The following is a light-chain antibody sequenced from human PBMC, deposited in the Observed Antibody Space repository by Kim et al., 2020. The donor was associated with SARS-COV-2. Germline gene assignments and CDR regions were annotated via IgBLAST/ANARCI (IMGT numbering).Light chain of an antibody. V-gene: IGLV2-23*02. CDR2: EVS. Sequence: QSITIPCTGTSSDVGNFNRVSWYRQRPGKAPKLIIFEVSKRPSGVSDRFSGSRSGDTASLTISGLQAEDEGDYYCCSYAGSSTFVVFGGGTQLTVL. CDR1: SSDVGNFNR. CDR3: CSYAGSSTFVV. J-gene: IGLJ2*01.